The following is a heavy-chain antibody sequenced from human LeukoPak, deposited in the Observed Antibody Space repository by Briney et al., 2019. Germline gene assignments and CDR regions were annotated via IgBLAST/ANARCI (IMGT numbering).Heavy chain of an antibody. CDR3: AKVMPLFQLQWGLYDY. CDR2: ISGSGGST. Sequence: GGSLRLSCAASGFTFSSYAVSWVRQAPWKGLEWVSAISGSGGSTYYADSVKGRFTISRDNSKNTLYLQMNSLRAEDTAVYYCAKVMPLFQLQWGLYDYWGQGTLVTVSS. J-gene: IGHJ4*02. V-gene: IGHV3-23*01. D-gene: IGHD2-2*01. CDR1: GFTFSSYA.